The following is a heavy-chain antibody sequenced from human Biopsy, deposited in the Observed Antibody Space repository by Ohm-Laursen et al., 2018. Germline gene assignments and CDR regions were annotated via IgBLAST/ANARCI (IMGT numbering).Heavy chain of an antibody. J-gene: IGHJ3*02. CDR2: IYYSGST. Sequence: GTLSLTCSVSGGSVSSGSYYWSWIRQPPGKGLEWIGYIYYSGSTNYNPSLKSRVTISVDTSRNQFSLKLSSVTAADTAVYYCAGRPWPNAFHIWGQGTMVTVSS. V-gene: IGHV4-61*01. D-gene: IGHD5-12*01. CDR1: GGSVSSGSYY. CDR3: AGRPWPNAFHI.